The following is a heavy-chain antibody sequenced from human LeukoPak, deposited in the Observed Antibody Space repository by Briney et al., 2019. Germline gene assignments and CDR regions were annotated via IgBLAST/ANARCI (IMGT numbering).Heavy chain of an antibody. Sequence: SETLSLTCTVSGGSTSSYYWSWIRQPPGKGLEWIGYIYYSGSTNYNPSLKSRVTISVDTSKNQFSLKLSSVTAADTAVYYCARGIPYEYCSGGSCYTWTGWFDPWGQGTLVTVSS. CDR3: ARGIPYEYCSGGSCYTWTGWFDP. V-gene: IGHV4-59*01. D-gene: IGHD2-15*01. J-gene: IGHJ5*02. CDR2: IYYSGST. CDR1: GGSTSSYY.